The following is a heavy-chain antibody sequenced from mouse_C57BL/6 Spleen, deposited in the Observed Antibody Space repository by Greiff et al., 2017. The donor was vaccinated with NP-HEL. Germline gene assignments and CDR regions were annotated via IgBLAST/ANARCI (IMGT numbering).Heavy chain of an antibody. J-gene: IGHJ2*01. D-gene: IGHD2-3*01. Sequence: EVQLQQSGPELVKPGASVKISCTASGYSFTDYNMNWVKQTHGKSLEWIGVINPNYGTTSYNQKFKGKATLTVDQSTSTAYMQINSLTSEDSAVYSCARSPSDGYSDYWGQGTTLTVSS. CDR1: GYSFTDYN. V-gene: IGHV1-39*01. CDR2: INPNYGTT. CDR3: ARSPSDGYSDY.